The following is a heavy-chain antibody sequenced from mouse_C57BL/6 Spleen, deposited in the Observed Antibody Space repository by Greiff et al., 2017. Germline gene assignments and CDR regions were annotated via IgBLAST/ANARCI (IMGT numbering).Heavy chain of an antibody. Sequence: VQLQQPGAELVKPGASVKISCKASGYAFSSYWMNWVKQRPGKGLEWIGQIYPGDGDTNYNGKFKGKATLTADKSSSTAYMQLSSLTSEDSAVYFCARGITTVVRDYWGQGTTLTVSS. D-gene: IGHD1-1*01. J-gene: IGHJ2*01. CDR1: GYAFSSYW. CDR3: ARGITTVVRDY. V-gene: IGHV1-80*01. CDR2: IYPGDGDT.